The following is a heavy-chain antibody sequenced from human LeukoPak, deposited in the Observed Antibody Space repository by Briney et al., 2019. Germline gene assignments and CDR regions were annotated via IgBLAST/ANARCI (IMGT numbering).Heavy chain of an antibody. D-gene: IGHD1-26*01. V-gene: IGHV3-48*02. CDR1: GFTFSSHT. J-gene: IGHJ4*02. CDR2: ISSTSTSI. CDR3: ARDSIVGATFDY. Sequence: GGSLRLSCAASGFTFSSHTMNWVRQAPGKGLEWVSSISSTSTSIYHADSVKGRFTISRDNAKNSLYLQMNSLRDEDTAVYYCARDSIVGATFDYWGQGTLVTVSS.